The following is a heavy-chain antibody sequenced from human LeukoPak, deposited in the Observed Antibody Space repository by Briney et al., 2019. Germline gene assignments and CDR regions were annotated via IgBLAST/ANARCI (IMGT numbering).Heavy chain of an antibody. D-gene: IGHD4-23*01. V-gene: IGHV3-30*15. CDR2: TSYDGNKK. CDR1: GFTLTYYA. CDR3: ARSSYDYGGIEGPFDY. J-gene: IGHJ4*02. Sequence: GRSLRLSCAASGFTLTYYAMHWVRQAPGKGLGWVAVTSYDGNKKYYADSVKGRFTISRDSFKNTLYLQMSSLRAEDTAVYYCARSSYDYGGIEGPFDYWGQGTLVTVSS.